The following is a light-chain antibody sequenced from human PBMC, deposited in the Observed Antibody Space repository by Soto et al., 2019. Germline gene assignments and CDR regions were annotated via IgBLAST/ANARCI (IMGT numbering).Light chain of an antibody. CDR2: DVS. V-gene: IGKV3-20*01. Sequence: EIVLTQSPGTLSLSPGERATLSCRSSQSVSSNYLAWYQQNPDQAPRLVIYDVSGRATGIPDRFSGRGSGPDFALPISRLEPQDFAVYYCQQDGRSPTFGQGTKVEIK. CDR1: QSVSSNY. J-gene: IGKJ1*01. CDR3: QQDGRSPT.